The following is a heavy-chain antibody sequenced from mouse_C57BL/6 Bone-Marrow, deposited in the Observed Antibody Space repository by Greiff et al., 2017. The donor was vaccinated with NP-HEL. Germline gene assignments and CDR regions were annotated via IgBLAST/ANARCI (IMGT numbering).Heavy chain of an antibody. J-gene: IGHJ4*01. CDR1: GYTLTEYT. V-gene: IGHV1-62-2*01. D-gene: IGHD2-4*01. Sequence: QVQLKESGAELVKPGASVKLSCKASGYTLTEYTIHWVKQRSGQGLEWIGWFYPGSGSIKYNEKFKDKATLTADKSSSTVYMELSRLTSEDSAVYFCARHETGLRRLDAMDYWGQGTSVTVSS. CDR3: ARHETGLRRLDAMDY. CDR2: FYPGSGSI.